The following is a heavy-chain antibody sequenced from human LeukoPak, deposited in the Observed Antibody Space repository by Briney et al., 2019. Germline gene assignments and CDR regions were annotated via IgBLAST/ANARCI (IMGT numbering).Heavy chain of an antibody. CDR2: ISSSSSYI. D-gene: IGHD2-2*01. CDR1: GFTFSSYS. Sequence: PGGSLRLSCAASGFTFSSYSMNWVRQAPGKGLEWVSSISSSSSYIYYADSVKGRFTISRDNAKNSLYPQMNSLRAEDTAVYYCARQAVVVPAARWYNWFDPWGQGTLVTVSS. CDR3: ARQAVVVPAARWYNWFDP. J-gene: IGHJ5*02. V-gene: IGHV3-21*01.